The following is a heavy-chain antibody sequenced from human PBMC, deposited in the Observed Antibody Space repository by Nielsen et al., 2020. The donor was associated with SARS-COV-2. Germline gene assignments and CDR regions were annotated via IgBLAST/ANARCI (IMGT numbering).Heavy chain of an antibody. J-gene: IGHJ6*02. D-gene: IGHD1-20*01. V-gene: IGHV3-30*14. CDR2: IWYDGSNK. CDR3: VKGYNWNYNYYGMDV. Sequence: VRQAPGKGLEWVAVIWYDGSNKYYADSVKGRFTISRDNSKNTLYLQMSSLRAEDTAVYYCVKGYNWNYNYYGMDVWGQGTTVTVSS.